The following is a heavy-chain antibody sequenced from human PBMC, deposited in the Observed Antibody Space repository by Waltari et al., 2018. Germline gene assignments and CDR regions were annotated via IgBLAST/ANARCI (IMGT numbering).Heavy chain of an antibody. Sequence: QVQLVESGGGVVQPGRSLRLSCAASGFTFSSYGMHWVRQAPGKGLEWVAVISYDGSNKYYADSVKGRLTISRDNSKNTLYLQMNSLRAEDTAVYYCAKDHFQSYGDYIYYYYGMDVWGQGTTVTVSS. D-gene: IGHD4-17*01. CDR1: GFTFSSYG. CDR2: ISYDGSNK. J-gene: IGHJ6*02. CDR3: AKDHFQSYGDYIYYYYGMDV. V-gene: IGHV3-30*18.